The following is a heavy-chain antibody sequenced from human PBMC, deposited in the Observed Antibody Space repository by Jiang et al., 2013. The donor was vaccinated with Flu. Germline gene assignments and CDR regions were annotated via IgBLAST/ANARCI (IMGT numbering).Heavy chain of an antibody. Sequence: GLVKPSETLSLTCTVSGGSISSYYWSWIRQPPGKGLEWIGYIYYSGSTNYNPSLKSRVTISVDTSKNQFSLKLSSVTAADTAVYYCAVSGSYGDYYYGMDVWGQGTTVTVSS. J-gene: IGHJ6*02. CDR1: GGSISSYY. CDR3: AVSGSYGDYYYGMDV. D-gene: IGHD1-26*01. CDR2: IYYSGST. V-gene: IGHV4-59*01.